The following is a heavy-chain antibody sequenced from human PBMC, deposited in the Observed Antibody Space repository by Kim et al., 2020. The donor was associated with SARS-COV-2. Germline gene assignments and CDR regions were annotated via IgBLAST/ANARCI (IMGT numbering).Heavy chain of an antibody. Sequence: GGSLRLSCAASGFTFSSYGMHWVRQAPGKGLEWVAVISYDGSNKYYADSVKGRFTISRDNSKNTLYLQMNSLRAEDTAVYYCAKDRGYCSSTSCYNPFRPLDYWGQGTLVTVSS. CDR2: ISYDGSNK. J-gene: IGHJ4*02. D-gene: IGHD2-2*02. V-gene: IGHV3-30*18. CDR1: GFTFSSYG. CDR3: AKDRGYCSSTSCYNPFRPLDY.